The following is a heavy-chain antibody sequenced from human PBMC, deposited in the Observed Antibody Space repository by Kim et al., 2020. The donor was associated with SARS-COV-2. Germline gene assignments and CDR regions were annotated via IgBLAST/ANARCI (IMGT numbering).Heavy chain of an antibody. J-gene: IGHJ3*02. CDR1: GFTFSDHY. Sequence: GGSLRLSCAASGFTFSDHYMDWVRQAPGKGLEWVGRTRNKANSYTTEYAASVKGRFTISRDDSKNSLYLQMNSLKTEDTAVYYCARACRDGSGWWNDAFDIWGQGTMVTVSS. V-gene: IGHV3-72*01. D-gene: IGHD6-19*01. CDR2: TRNKANSYTT. CDR3: ARACRDGSGWWNDAFDI.